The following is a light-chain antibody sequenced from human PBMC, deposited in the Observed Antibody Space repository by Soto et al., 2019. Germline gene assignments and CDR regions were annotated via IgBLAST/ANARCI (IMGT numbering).Light chain of an antibody. J-gene: IGLJ3*02. CDR3: QSYASSLSGWV. CDR1: SSNIGAGFD. CDR2: DNI. Sequence: QSVLTQPPSVSGAPGQRVTISCDGSSSNIGAGFDVYWHQQLPGTAPKPLIYDNINRPSGVPDRFSGSKSGTSASLAITGLQTEDEADYYCQSYASSLSGWVFGGGTKLTVL. V-gene: IGLV1-40*01.